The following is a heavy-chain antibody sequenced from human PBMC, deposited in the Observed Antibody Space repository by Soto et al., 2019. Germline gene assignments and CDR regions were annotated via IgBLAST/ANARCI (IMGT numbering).Heavy chain of an antibody. V-gene: IGHV4-59*01. CDR3: ARGRFGGGSNCHGLEV. J-gene: IGHJ6*02. CDR2: IHYTANT. CDR1: GDSITSDF. D-gene: IGHD3-16*01. Sequence: QVQLQESGPGLVKPSETLSLTCTVSGDSITSDFWCWIRQPPGRGLEWVGYIHYTANTKYNPSLKGRVTISRATSKGQSSLWLTAVTAADTAVYYCARGRFGGGSNCHGLEVWGQGTRVTVSS.